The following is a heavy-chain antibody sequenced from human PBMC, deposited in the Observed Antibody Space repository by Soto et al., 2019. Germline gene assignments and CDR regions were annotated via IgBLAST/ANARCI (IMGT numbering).Heavy chain of an antibody. Sequence: GGSLRLSCEASGFSFATYAMTWIRQAPGKGLEWVSTIAYNGDTYYADSVRGRFTISRDNSRNTLTLQMTYLRGEDTAVYFCAKTRSVAVPGATRTFDRWGQGTPVTVSS. J-gene: IGHJ4*02. D-gene: IGHD2-2*01. CDR1: GFSFATYA. V-gene: IGHV3-23*01. CDR3: AKTRSVAVPGATRTFDR. CDR2: IAYNGDT.